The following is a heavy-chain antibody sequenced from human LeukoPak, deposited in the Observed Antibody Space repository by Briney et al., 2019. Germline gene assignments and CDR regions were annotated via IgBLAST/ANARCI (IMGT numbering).Heavy chain of an antibody. D-gene: IGHD6-19*01. Sequence: QTGGSLRLSCAASGFTFSSYAMSWGRQAPGEGVEVVSAISGSGGSTYYADCVKGRFTISRDNSKNTLYLQMNSLRAEDKAVYYCAKMAGTRVYFDYWGQGTLVTVSS. CDR1: GFTFSSYA. CDR2: ISGSGGST. J-gene: IGHJ4*02. V-gene: IGHV3-23*01. CDR3: AKMAGTRVYFDY.